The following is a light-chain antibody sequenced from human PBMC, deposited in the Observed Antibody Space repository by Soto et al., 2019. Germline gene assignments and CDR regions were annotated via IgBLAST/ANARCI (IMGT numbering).Light chain of an antibody. V-gene: IGLV2-11*01. Sequence: QSALTQPRSVSGSPGQSVTISCTGTSSDVGGYNYVSWYQQHPGKAPKLMIYDVNKRPSGVPDRFSGSKSGNTASLTISGLQAEDEADYYCCSYAGSSYVFGTGTKLNVL. CDR3: CSYAGSSYV. CDR2: DVN. J-gene: IGLJ1*01. CDR1: SSDVGGYNY.